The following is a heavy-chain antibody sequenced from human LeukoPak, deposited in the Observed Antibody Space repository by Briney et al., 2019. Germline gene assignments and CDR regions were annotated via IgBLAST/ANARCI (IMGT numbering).Heavy chain of an antibody. CDR1: GGTFSSYA. V-gene: IGHV1-69*13. D-gene: IGHD5-12*01. CDR2: IIPILGTA. Sequence: ASVKVSCKASGGTFSSYAISWVRQAPGQGLEWMGGIIPILGTANYAQKFQGRVTITADESTSTAYMELSSLRSEDTAVYYCARDRSGYEPFDYWGQGTLVAVSS. J-gene: IGHJ4*02. CDR3: ARDRSGYEPFDY.